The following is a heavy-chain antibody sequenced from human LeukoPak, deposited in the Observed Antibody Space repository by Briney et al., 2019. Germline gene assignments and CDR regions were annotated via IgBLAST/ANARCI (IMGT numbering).Heavy chain of an antibody. CDR3: ARHVVAYDYGDY. CDR1: GGSISSGTYC. CDR2: IYYTGST. J-gene: IGHJ4*02. D-gene: IGHD4-17*01. Sequence: SETLSLTCIVSGGSISSGTYCWGWTRQPPGKGLEWIGSIYYTGSTYYNPSLKSRVTISVDTSENQFSLRLSSVTAADTAVYYCARHVVAYDYGDYWGQGTLVTVSS. V-gene: IGHV4-39*01.